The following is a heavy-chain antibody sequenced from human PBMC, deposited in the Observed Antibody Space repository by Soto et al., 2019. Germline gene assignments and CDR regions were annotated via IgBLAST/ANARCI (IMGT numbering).Heavy chain of an antibody. J-gene: IGHJ4*02. CDR2: ISSSSSTI. CDR3: AREGDGSRWFNYFDY. CDR1: GFTFSSYS. Sequence: GGSLRLSCASSGFTFSSYSMNLVRQAPGKGLEWVSYISSSSSTIYYADSVKGRFTISRDNAKNSLYLQMNSLRAEDTAVYYCAREGDGSRWFNYFDYWGQGTQVTVSS. V-gene: IGHV3-48*01. D-gene: IGHD6-13*01.